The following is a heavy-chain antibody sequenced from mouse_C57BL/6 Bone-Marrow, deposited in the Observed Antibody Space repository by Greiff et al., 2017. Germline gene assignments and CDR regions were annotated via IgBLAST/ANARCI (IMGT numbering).Heavy chain of an antibody. D-gene: IGHD1-1*01. V-gene: IGHV1-69*01. CDR1: GYTFTSYW. Sequence: VQLQQPGAELVMPGASVKLSCKASGYTFTSYWMHWVKQRPGQGLEWIGEIDPSDSYTNYNQKFKGKSTLTVDKSSSTAYMQLSSLTSEDSAVYYCARGSSSYWYFDVWGTGTTVTVSS. CDR3: ARGSSSYWYFDV. J-gene: IGHJ1*03. CDR2: IDPSDSYT.